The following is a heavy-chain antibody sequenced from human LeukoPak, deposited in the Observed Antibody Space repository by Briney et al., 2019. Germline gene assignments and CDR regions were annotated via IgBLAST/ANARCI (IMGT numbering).Heavy chain of an antibody. Sequence: SETLSLTCSASGASISGGTYYWGWIRQPPGKGLEWIGSIYYTGSTYDNPSLKSRVTITVDTSKNQFSLKLSSVTAADTAVYYCARRGGSGRAFDYWGQGTLVTVSS. D-gene: IGHD1-26*01. V-gene: IGHV4-39*01. J-gene: IGHJ4*02. CDR2: IYYTGST. CDR1: GASISGGTYY. CDR3: ARRGGSGRAFDY.